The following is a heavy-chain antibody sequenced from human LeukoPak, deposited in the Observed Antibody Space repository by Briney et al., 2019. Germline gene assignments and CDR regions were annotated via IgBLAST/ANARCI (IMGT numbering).Heavy chain of an antibody. J-gene: IGHJ4*02. CDR2: ISGSGGRT. CDR1: GFSFSDSA. D-gene: IGHD3-10*01. Sequence: PGGSLRLSCAASGFSFSDSAMSWVRQAPGKGLEWVSSISGSGGRTYYADSVKGRFTISRDNSKNTLDLQMNSLRAEDTAVYYCAPTSQYYGSGNYYKAIDYWGQGTLVTVSS. CDR3: APTSQYYGSGNYYKAIDY. V-gene: IGHV3-23*01.